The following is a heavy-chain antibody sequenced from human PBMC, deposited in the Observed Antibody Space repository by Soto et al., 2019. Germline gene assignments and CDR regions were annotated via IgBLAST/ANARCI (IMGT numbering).Heavy chain of an antibody. CDR1: GGSFSGYY. D-gene: IGHD3-10*01. CDR2: INHSGST. Sequence: QVQLQQWGAGLLKPSETLSLTCAVYGGSFSGYYWSWIRQPPGKGLEWIGEINHSGSTNYNPSLKSRVTISVDTSKNQFSLKLSSVTAADTAVYYCARGGKRVPYYYFYYCMDVWGQGNTVPVSS. J-gene: IGHJ6*02. V-gene: IGHV4-34*01. CDR3: ARGGKRVPYYYFYYCMDV.